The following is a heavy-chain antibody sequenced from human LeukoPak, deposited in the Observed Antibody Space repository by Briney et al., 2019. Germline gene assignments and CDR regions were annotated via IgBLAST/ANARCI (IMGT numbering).Heavy chain of an antibody. V-gene: IGHV3-48*03. CDR2: ISSSGSTI. CDR3: ARFIGGGDPT. J-gene: IGHJ4*02. CDR1: GFTLSSYE. Sequence: GGSLRLSCAASGFTLSSYEMNWVRQAPGKGLEWVSYISSSGSTIYYADSVKGRFTISRDNAKNSLYLQMNSLRAEDTAVYYCARFIGGGDPTWGQGTLVTVSS. D-gene: IGHD2-21*02.